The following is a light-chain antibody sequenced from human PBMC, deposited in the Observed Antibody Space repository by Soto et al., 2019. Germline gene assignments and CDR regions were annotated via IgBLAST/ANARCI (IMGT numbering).Light chain of an antibody. CDR3: QQRSSWPRT. CDR1: QSVSSF. CDR2: DAS. Sequence: EIGLTQSPGTLSLSPGERATLSCRASQSVSSFLAWYQQRPGQAPRLLIYDASNRATGIPARFSGGGSGTDFTLTISSLEPEDFAVYYCQQRSSWPRTFGQGTKVDIK. V-gene: IGKV3-11*01. J-gene: IGKJ1*01.